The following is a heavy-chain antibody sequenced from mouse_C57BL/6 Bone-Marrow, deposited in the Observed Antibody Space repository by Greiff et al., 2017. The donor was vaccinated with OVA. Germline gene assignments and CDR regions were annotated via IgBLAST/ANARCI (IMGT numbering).Heavy chain of an antibody. J-gene: IGHJ3*01. CDR1: GYTFTSYG. D-gene: IGHD5-5*01. CDR2: IYPRSGNT. CDR3: ARLGELPLGY. Sequence: VQLQESGAELVRPGASVKLSCKASGYTFTSYGISWVQQRPGQGLEWIGEIYPRSGNTYYNEKVKGKGTLTADKSSSTAYIELRSLTSEDSAVAVCARLGELPLGYWGQGTLVTVSA. V-gene: IGHV1-81*01.